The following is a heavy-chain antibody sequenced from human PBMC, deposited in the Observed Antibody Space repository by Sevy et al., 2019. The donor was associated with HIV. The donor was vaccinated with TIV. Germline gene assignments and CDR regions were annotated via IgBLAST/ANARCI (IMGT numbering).Heavy chain of an antibody. CDR2: IYYSGST. CDR3: ARGGISGGSCYFDY. Sequence: SETLSLTCTVSGGSVSSGSYYWSWIRQPPGKGLEWIGYIYYSGSTNYHPSLKSRVTISVDTSKNQFSLKLSSVTAADTAVYYCARGGISGGSCYFDYWGQGTLVTVSS. D-gene: IGHD2-15*01. CDR1: GGSVSSGSYY. V-gene: IGHV4-61*01. J-gene: IGHJ4*02.